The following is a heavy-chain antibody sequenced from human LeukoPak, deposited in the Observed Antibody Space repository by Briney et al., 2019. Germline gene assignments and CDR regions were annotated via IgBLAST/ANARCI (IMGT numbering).Heavy chain of an antibody. CDR3: ARDAIAAAVLFH. Sequence: GGSLRLSCAASGFTFSDYYMSWIRQAPGKGLEWVSYISSSGSTIYSADSVKGRFTISRDNAKNSLYLQMNSLRAEDTAVYYCARDAIAAAVLFHWGQGTLVTVSS. J-gene: IGHJ1*01. CDR2: ISSSGSTI. CDR1: GFTFSDYY. D-gene: IGHD6-13*01. V-gene: IGHV3-11*04.